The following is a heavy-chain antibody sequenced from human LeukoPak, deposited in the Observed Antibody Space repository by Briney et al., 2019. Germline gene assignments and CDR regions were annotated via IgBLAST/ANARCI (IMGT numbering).Heavy chain of an antibody. CDR1: GGTFSRYA. Sequence: GASVKVSCKASGGTFSRYASSWVRQAPGQGLDWMGGIIPIFGTANYAQKFQGRVTITADESTSTAYMELSSLRSEDTAVYYCARIYYYDSSGYYPNYYYYYGMDVWGQGTTVTVSS. D-gene: IGHD3-22*01. J-gene: IGHJ6*02. CDR2: IIPIFGTA. V-gene: IGHV1-69*13. CDR3: ARIYYYDSSGYYPNYYYYYGMDV.